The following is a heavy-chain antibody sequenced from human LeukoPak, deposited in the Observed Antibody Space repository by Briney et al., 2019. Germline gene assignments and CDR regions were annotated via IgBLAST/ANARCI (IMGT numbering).Heavy chain of an antibody. D-gene: IGHD6-19*01. CDR3: AKGPLIEVAGSTWDY. CDR1: GFTVSSNY. CDR2: IYSGGST. Sequence: GGSLRLSCAASGFTVSSNYMSWVRQAPGKGLEWVSVIYSGGSTYYADSVKGRFTISRDNSKNTLYLQMNSLRAEDTAVYYCAKGPLIEVAGSTWDYWGQGTPVTVSS. J-gene: IGHJ4*02. V-gene: IGHV3-66*01.